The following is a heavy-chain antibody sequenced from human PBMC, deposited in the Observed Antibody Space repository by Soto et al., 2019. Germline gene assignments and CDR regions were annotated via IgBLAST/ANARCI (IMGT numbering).Heavy chain of an antibody. D-gene: IGHD4-17*01. CDR1: GGSIISSSYY. CDR2: IYNSRAT. J-gene: IGHJ3*01. V-gene: IGHV4-39*01. CDR3: ASPVDYGANSGDAFDV. Sequence: QVQLQESGPGLVKPSETLSLTCTVSGGSIISSSYYWGWIRQPPGKGLEWIGDIYNSRATYYNPSLKSRVTISADTSKNQFSLKLSSVTAADTAVYYCASPVDYGANSGDAFDVWGQGTMVSVSS.